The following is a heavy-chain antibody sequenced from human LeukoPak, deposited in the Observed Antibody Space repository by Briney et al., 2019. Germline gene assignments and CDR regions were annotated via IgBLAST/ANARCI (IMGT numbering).Heavy chain of an antibody. CDR3: AVFYYDASGYYYPEDY. CDR2: IYTSGNT. CDR1: GASISSSSYY. Sequence: SETLSLTCTVSGASISSSSYYWSWIRQPAGRGLEWIGRIYTSGNTNYNPSLKSRVTMSIDTSKNQYSLKLNSATAAHTAVYYCAVFYYDASGYYYPEDYWGQGPLVTVST. V-gene: IGHV4-61*02. D-gene: IGHD3-22*01. J-gene: IGHJ4*02.